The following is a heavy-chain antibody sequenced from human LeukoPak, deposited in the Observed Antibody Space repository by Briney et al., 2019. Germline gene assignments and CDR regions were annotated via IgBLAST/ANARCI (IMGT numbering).Heavy chain of an antibody. Sequence: GGSLRLSYAASGSTFSSFDMHWVRQPTGQGLEWVSTIGTASDTYYPGSVEGRFTLSRDNAKNSLYLQMNSLTADDAAVYYCARGPPRGKYYYMDVWGKGTTVTVSS. J-gene: IGHJ6*03. V-gene: IGHV3-13*01. CDR2: IGTASDT. CDR3: ARGPPRGKYYYMDV. D-gene: IGHD1-1*01. CDR1: GSTFSSFD.